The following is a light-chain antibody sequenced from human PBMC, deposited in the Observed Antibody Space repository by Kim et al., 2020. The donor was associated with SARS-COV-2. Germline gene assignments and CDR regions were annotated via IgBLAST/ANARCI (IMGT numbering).Light chain of an antibody. CDR2: DAS. CDR3: QQSYSTPQT. V-gene: IGKV1-39*01. CDR1: QSISNY. J-gene: IGKJ2*01. Sequence: SASIGDRVTITCRASQSISNYLNWYQQKPGKAPKLLIYDASTLQSGVPSTFSGSGSGTDFTLTISSLQPEDFATYYCQQSYSTPQTFGQGTKLEI.